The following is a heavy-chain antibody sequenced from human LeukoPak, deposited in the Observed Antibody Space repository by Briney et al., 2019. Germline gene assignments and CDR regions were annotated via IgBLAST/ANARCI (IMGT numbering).Heavy chain of an antibody. Sequence: GGSLRLSCAASGFTFSSYEMNWVRQAPGKGLEWVSYISSSGSTIYYADSVKGRFTISRDNSKNTLYLQMNSLRAEDTAVYYCAKDLSSVELAIFDYWGQGTLVTVSS. V-gene: IGHV3-48*03. CDR2: ISSSGSTI. CDR3: AKDLSSVELAIFDY. J-gene: IGHJ4*02. D-gene: IGHD1-7*01. CDR1: GFTFSSYE.